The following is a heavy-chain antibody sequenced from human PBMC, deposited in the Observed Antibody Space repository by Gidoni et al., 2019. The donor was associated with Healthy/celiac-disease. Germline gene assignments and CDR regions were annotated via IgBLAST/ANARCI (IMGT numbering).Heavy chain of an antibody. CDR2: IYYSGST. Sequence: QLQLQESGPGLVKPSETLSLTCTVSGGSISSSSYYWGWLRQPPGKVLEWIGSIYYSGSTYYNPSLKSRVTISVDTSKNQFSLKLSSVTAADTAVYYCARLDVDTAHMDAWGKGTTVTVSS. CDR3: ARLDVDTAHMDA. V-gene: IGHV4-39*01. CDR1: GGSISSSSYY. D-gene: IGHD5-18*01. J-gene: IGHJ6*03.